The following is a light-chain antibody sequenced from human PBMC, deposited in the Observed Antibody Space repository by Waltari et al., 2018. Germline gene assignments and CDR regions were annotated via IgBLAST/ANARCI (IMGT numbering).Light chain of an antibody. J-gene: IGKJ2*01. V-gene: IGKV3-20*01. CDR2: DIS. CDR1: QSLVSSS. Sequence: EIVLTQSPGTLSLSPGERATLSCRAIQSLVSSSLAWYQQKPGQAPRLLMYDISSRATGIPDRLSGSGSGTEFTLSISRLETEDSAVYYCQQYLSSTRTFGQGTKLEIK. CDR3: QQYLSSTRT.